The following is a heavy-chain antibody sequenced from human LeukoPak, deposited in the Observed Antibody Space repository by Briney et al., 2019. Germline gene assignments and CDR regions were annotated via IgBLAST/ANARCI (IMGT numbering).Heavy chain of an antibody. CDR1: GYTFTSYG. Sequence: ASVKVSCKASGYTFTSYGINWVRQAPGQGLEWMGWISAYNGNTNYAQKLQGRVTMTTDTSTSTAYMELRSLRSDDTAVYYCARDGRRWLQGSDAFDIWGQGTMVTVSS. D-gene: IGHD5-24*01. J-gene: IGHJ3*02. V-gene: IGHV1-18*01. CDR2: ISAYNGNT. CDR3: ARDGRRWLQGSDAFDI.